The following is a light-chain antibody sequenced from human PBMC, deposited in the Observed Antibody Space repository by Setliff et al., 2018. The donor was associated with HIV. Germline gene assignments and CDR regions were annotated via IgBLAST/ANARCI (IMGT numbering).Light chain of an antibody. J-gene: IGLJ1*01. CDR2: DVS. CDR1: SSDVGGYNY. V-gene: IGLV2-14*03. Sequence: QSVLTQPASVSGSPGQSITISCTGTSSDVGGYNYVSWYQQHPGKAPKLMIYDVSNRPSGVSNRFSGSKSGNTASLTTSGLQAEDEADYYCGSCTTTSPCAFGTGTKVTVL. CDR3: GSCTTTSPCA.